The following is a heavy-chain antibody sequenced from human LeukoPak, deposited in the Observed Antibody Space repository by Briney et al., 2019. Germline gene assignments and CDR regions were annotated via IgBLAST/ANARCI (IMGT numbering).Heavy chain of an antibody. Sequence: GGSLRLSCAASGFTFSSYGMHWVRQAPGKGLDWVAFIRYDGSNQYYADFVKGRFTISRDSSKNTLYLQMDSLRGDDTAVYYCAKDMGYNTGWTRFDYWGQGTLVTVSS. V-gene: IGHV3-30*02. CDR3: AKDMGYNTGWTRFDY. J-gene: IGHJ4*02. CDR1: GFTFSSYG. CDR2: IRYDGSNQ. D-gene: IGHD6-19*01.